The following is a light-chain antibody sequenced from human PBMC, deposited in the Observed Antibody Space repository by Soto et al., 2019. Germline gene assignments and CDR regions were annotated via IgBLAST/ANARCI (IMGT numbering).Light chain of an antibody. CDR2: DVN. V-gene: IGLV2-14*03. CDR3: SSYTTSRTVV. J-gene: IGLJ2*01. CDR1: SSDVGAYNY. Sequence: QSVLTQPASVSGSPGQSITIPCTGTSSDVGAYNYVSWYQQHPGKAPKLMIFDVNSRPSGVSNRFSGSKSGNTASLTISGLQAEDEADYYCSSYTTSRTVVFGGGTKVTVL.